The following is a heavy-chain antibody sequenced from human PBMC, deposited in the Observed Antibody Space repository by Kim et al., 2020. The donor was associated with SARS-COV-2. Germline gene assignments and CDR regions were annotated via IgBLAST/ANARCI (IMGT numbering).Heavy chain of an antibody. CDR1: GYSISSGYY. CDR2: IYHSGST. V-gene: IGHV4-38-2*02. Sequence: SETLSLTCTVSGYSISSGYYWGWIRQPPGKGLEWIGSIYHSGSTYYNPSLKSRVTISVDTSKNQFSLKLSSVTAADTAVYYCARVQLDEYGSGSSYYYYYYGMDVWGQGTTVTVSS. J-gene: IGHJ6*02. D-gene: IGHD3-10*01. CDR3: ARVQLDEYGSGSSYYYYYYGMDV.